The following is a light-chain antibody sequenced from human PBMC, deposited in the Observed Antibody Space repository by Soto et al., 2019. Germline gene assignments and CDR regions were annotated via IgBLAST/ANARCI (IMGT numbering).Light chain of an antibody. Sequence: VVRTLSPATLSVSPGERATLSCRASQSVSSNLAWYQQKPGQAPRLLIYGASTRATGIPARFSGSGSGTDFTLTISSLQSEDFAVYYCQQYNNWPWTFGQGTKVDI. J-gene: IGKJ1*01. CDR1: QSVSSN. V-gene: IGKV3-15*01. CDR3: QQYNNWPWT. CDR2: GAS.